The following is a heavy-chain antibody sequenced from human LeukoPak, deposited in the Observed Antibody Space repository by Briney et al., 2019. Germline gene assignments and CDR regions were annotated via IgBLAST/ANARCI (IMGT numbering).Heavy chain of an antibody. Sequence: SVTLSLTCTVSGGSISSYYWSWIRQPPGKGLEWIGYIYYSGSTNYNPSLKSRVTISVDTSKNQFSLKLSSVTAADTAVYYCARKLRHQNNWFDPWGQGTLVTVSS. V-gene: IGHV4-59*01. CDR1: GGSISSYY. CDR3: ARKLRHQNNWFDP. J-gene: IGHJ5*02. D-gene: IGHD3-3*01. CDR2: IYYSGST.